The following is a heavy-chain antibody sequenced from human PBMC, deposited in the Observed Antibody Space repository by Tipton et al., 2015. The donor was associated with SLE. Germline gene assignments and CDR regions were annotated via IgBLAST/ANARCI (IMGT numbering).Heavy chain of an antibody. CDR2: IYTSGST. CDR3: ARESVAYRDFQH. J-gene: IGHJ1*01. CDR1: GGSISSGSYY. V-gene: IGHV4-61*09. Sequence: LRLSCAVYGGSISSGSYYWSWIRQPAGKGLEWIGYIYTSGSTNYNPSLKSRVTISVDTSKNQFSLKLSSVTAADTAVYYCARESVAYRDFQHWGQGTLVTVSS. D-gene: IGHD6-19*01.